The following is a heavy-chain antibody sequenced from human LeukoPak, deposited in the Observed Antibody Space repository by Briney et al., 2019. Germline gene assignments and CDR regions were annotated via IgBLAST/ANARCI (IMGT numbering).Heavy chain of an antibody. V-gene: IGHV3-7*05. CDR2: IKEDGSEK. D-gene: IGHD1-26*01. CDR1: GFTFSRDW. J-gene: IGHJ6*02. CDR3: ARWPDSGAYGLDV. Sequence: PGRSLRLSCAASGFTFSRDWMSWVRQAPGKGLEWVANIKEDGSEKYYVDSVKGRFTISRDNAKNSLYLQMNSLTAEDTAVYYCARWPDSGAYGLDVWGQGTTVTISS.